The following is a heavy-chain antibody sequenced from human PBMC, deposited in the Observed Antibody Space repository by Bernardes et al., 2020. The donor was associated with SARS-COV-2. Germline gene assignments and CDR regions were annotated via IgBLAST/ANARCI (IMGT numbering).Heavy chain of an antibody. Sequence: ASMKVSCKASGYTFTSYGISWVRQAPGQGLEWMGWISAYNGNTNYAQKLQGRVTMTTDTSTSTAYMELRSLRSDDTAVYYCAREKEKVVPAAMPNYYYYYGMDVWGQGTPVTVSS. CDR2: ISAYNGNT. J-gene: IGHJ6*02. V-gene: IGHV1-18*01. D-gene: IGHD2-2*01. CDR3: AREKEKVVPAAMPNYYYYYGMDV. CDR1: GYTFTSYG.